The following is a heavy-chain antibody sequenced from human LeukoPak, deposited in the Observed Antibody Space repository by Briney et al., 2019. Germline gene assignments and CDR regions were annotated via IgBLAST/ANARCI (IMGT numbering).Heavy chain of an antibody. D-gene: IGHD2-15*01. CDR3: AGPGPAGGMDV. Sequence: ASVKVSCKASGYTFTSYYMHWVRQAPGQGLEWMGIINPSGGSTSYARKFQGRVTMTRDTSTSTVYMELSSLRSEDTAVYYCAGPGPAGGMDVWGQGTTVTVSS. CDR1: GYTFTSYY. CDR2: INPSGGST. V-gene: IGHV1-46*01. J-gene: IGHJ6*02.